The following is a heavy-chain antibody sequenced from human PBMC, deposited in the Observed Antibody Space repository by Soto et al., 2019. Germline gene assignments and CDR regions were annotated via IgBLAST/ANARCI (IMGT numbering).Heavy chain of an antibody. CDR3: ASSSSWYVEGPLDY. J-gene: IGHJ4*02. D-gene: IGHD6-13*01. CDR2: IYYSGST. CDR1: GGSTSSGDYY. V-gene: IGHV4-30-4*01. Sequence: SETLSLTCTVSGGSTSSGDYYWSWIRQPPGKGLEWIGYIYYSGSTYYNPSLKSRVTISVDTSKNQFSLKLSSVTAADTAVYYCASSSSWYVEGPLDYWGQGTLVTVSS.